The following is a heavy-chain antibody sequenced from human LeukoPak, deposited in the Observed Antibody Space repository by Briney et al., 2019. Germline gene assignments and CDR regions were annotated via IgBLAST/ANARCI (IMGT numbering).Heavy chain of an antibody. CDR1: GGSISPYY. CDR2: IYYLGTT. V-gene: IGHV4-59*01. D-gene: IGHD3-10*01. Sequence: PSETLSLTCTVSGGSISPYYWSWIRQPPGKGLEWIGYIYYLGTTNYNPSLQSRVIISVDTSKNQFSLKLSSVTAADTAVYYCARARYYKSPYYFDYWGQGTLVTVSS. J-gene: IGHJ4*02. CDR3: ARARYYKSPYYFDY.